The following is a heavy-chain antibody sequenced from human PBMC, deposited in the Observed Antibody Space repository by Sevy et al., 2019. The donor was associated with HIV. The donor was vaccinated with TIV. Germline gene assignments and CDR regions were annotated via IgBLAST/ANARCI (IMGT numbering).Heavy chain of an antibody. CDR1: GFSFSSYS. CDR2: ISSSGTTI. V-gene: IGHV3-48*01. Sequence: GGSLRLSCAASGFSFSSYSMRWVRQAPGKGLQSIAYISSSGTTIYYAHAVRGRFTISRDNAKDSLYLQMNSLRADDTAVYYCARAGGGTYRYDDYWGQGTLVTVSS. J-gene: IGHJ4*02. CDR3: ARAGGGTYRYDDY. D-gene: IGHD3-16*02.